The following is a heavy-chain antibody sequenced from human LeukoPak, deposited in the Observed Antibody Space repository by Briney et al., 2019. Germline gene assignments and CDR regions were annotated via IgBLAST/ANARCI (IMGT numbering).Heavy chain of an antibody. J-gene: IGHJ6*02. Sequence: GGSLRLSCSASGFTISIHHMHWVRQAPGKGLEYVSTIFANGHVTSYAASVKGRFTTSRDDSKNTVYLQMSSLRPEDTAVYYCVKSPSVGLDVWGQGATVTVSS. CDR1: GFTISIHH. V-gene: IGHV3-64D*09. CDR3: VKSPSVGLDV. CDR2: IFANGHVT.